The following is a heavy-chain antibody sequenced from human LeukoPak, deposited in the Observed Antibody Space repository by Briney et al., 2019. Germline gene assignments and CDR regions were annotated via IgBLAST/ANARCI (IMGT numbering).Heavy chain of an antibody. J-gene: IGHJ5*02. CDR3: AREGGCSRTSCYIDP. Sequence: GGSLRLSCEASGFTFKNAWMIWMRQAPGRGLEWISYISGSSDVIYYADSVKGRFTISRDNSKKSIYLQMNSLRAEDTAVYLCAREGGCSRTSCYIDPWGQGTLVTVSS. CDR2: ISGSSDVI. D-gene: IGHD2-2*02. V-gene: IGHV3-11*01. CDR1: GFTFKNAW.